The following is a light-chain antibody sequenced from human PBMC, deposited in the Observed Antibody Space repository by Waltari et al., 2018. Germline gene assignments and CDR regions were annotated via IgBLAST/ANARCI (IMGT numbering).Light chain of an antibody. V-gene: IGLV3-19*01. J-gene: IGLJ2*01. CDR1: SLRSYY. CDR2: GKN. Sequence: SSELTQDPAVSVALGQTVRITCQGDSLRSYYESWYQQKPGQAPVLVIYGKNNRPSGIPDRFSVSSSGNTASLTIPGAQAEDEAYYYCNSRDSSGNHLAVFGGGTKLTVL. CDR3: NSRDSSGNHLAV.